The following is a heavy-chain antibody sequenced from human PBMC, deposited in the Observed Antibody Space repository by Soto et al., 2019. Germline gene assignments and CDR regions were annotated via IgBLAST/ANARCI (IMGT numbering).Heavy chain of an antibody. J-gene: IGHJ4*02. V-gene: IGHV3-53*01. CDR3: ARAASLNPPARGGPYYFDY. CDR1: GFTVSSNY. Sequence: SGGSLRLSCAASGFTVSSNYMSWVRQAPGKGLEWVSVIYSGGSTYYADSVKGRFTISRDNSKNTLYLQMNSLRAEDTAVYYCARAASLNPPARGGPYYFDYWGQGTLVTVSS. CDR2: IYSGGST. D-gene: IGHD3-10*01.